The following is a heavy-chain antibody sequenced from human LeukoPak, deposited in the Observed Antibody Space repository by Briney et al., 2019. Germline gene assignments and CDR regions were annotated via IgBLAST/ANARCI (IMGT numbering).Heavy chain of an antibody. V-gene: IGHV4-39*07. J-gene: IGHJ3*02. CDR2: IYYSGST. D-gene: IGHD5-12*01. CDR3: ARVGYGAFDI. CDR1: AGFVSNSNYY. Sequence: SETLSLTCTVSAGFVSNSNYYWGWIRQPPGKGLEWIGSIYYSGSTYYNPSLKSRVTISVDTSKNQFSLKLSSVTAADTAVYYCARVGYGAFDIWGQGTMVTVSS.